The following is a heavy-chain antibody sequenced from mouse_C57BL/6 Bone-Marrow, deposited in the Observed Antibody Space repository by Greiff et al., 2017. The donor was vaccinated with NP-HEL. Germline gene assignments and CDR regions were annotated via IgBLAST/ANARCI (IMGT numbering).Heavy chain of an antibody. CDR1: GFTFTDYY. Sequence: EVMLVESGGGLVQPGGSLSLSCAASGFTFTDYYMSWVRQPPGKALEWLGFIRNKANGCTTEYSASVKGRFTISRDNSQSILYLQVNALRAEDSATYYCARWGYYDYDEGYWGQGTSVTVSS. CDR2: IRNKANGCTT. CDR3: ARWGYYDYDEGY. V-gene: IGHV7-3*01. D-gene: IGHD2-4*01. J-gene: IGHJ4*01.